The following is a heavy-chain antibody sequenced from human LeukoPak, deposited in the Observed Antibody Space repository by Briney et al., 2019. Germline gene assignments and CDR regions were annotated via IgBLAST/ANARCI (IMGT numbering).Heavy chain of an antibody. CDR2: MSYTGST. CDR3: ARHDHSDFGDPNWFDP. Sequence: SETLSLTCTVSGGSISSSSDYWGWIRQPPGKGLEWIGSMSYTGSTFYNPSLKSRVTIFVATSKNQFSLRLNSVTAADTAIYYCARHDHSDFGDPNWFDPWGQGTLVTVSS. D-gene: IGHD4-17*01. J-gene: IGHJ5*02. V-gene: IGHV4-39*01. CDR1: GGSISSSSDY.